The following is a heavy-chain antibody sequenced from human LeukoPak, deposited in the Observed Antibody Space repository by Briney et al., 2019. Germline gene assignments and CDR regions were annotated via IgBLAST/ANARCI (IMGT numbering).Heavy chain of an antibody. CDR3: ARGPPQRITIFGVVTQPLDY. D-gene: IGHD3-3*01. J-gene: IGHJ4*02. CDR1: GGSFSGYY. Sequence: SETLSLTCAVYGGSFSGYYWSWIRKPPGKGLEWIGEINNSGSTNYNPSLKSRVTISVDTSKNQFSLKLSSVTAADTAVYYCARGPPQRITIFGVVTQPLDYWGQGTLVTVSS. V-gene: IGHV4-34*01. CDR2: INNSGST.